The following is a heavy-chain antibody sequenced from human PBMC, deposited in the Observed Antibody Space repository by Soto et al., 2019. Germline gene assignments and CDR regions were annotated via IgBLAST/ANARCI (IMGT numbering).Heavy chain of an antibody. V-gene: IGHV3-30*18. Sequence: QVQLVESGGGVVQPGRSLRLSCAASGFTFSSYGMHWVRQAPGKGLEWVAVIPYDGSNKYYADSVKGRFTISRDNSKNTLYLQMNSLRAEDTAVYYCAKSGGSYGAFDYWGQGTLVTVSS. D-gene: IGHD2-15*01. CDR1: GFTFSSYG. CDR2: IPYDGSNK. CDR3: AKSGGSYGAFDY. J-gene: IGHJ4*02.